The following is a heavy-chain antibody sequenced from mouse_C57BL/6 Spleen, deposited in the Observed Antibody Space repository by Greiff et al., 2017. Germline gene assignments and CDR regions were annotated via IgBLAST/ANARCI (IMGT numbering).Heavy chain of an antibody. CDR3: ARTNWDAWFAY. D-gene: IGHD4-1*01. Sequence: VQLQESGGGLVKPGGSLKLSCAASGFTFSDYGMHWVRQAPEKGLEWVAYISSGSSTIYYADTVKGRFTISRANAKNTLFLQMTSLRSEDTAMYYCARTNWDAWFAYWGQGTLVTVSA. J-gene: IGHJ3*01. CDR1: GFTFSDYG. V-gene: IGHV5-17*01. CDR2: ISSGSSTI.